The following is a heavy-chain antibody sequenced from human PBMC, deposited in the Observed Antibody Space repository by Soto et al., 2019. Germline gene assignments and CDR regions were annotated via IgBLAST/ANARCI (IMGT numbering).Heavy chain of an antibody. Sequence: PSETLSLTCTVSGGSIISFYWSWIRQSAGKGLEWIGRVSATETASYNPSLKSRVTMSADMSSNQFSLNLKSVTAAGSAFYFCAREFPGALERSRAFDIWGQGTVVTVSS. CDR1: GGSIISFY. CDR2: VSATETA. J-gene: IGHJ3*02. V-gene: IGHV4-4*07. CDR3: AREFPGALERSRAFDI. D-gene: IGHD1-1*01.